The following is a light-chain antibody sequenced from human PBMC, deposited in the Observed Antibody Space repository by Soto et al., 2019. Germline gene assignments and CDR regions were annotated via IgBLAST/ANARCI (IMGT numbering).Light chain of an antibody. V-gene: IGKV3-11*01. CDR3: QQRSNWLT. Sequence: EIVLTQSPATLSLSLGARATLSCRASQSVSSYLAWYQQKPGQAPRLLIYDASNRATGIPARFSGSGSGTDFTLTISSLEPEDFAVYYCQQRSNWLTFGGGTKVDIK. J-gene: IGKJ4*01. CDR1: QSVSSY. CDR2: DAS.